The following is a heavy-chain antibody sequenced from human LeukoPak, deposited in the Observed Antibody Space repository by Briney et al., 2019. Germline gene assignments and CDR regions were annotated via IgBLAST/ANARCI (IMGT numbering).Heavy chain of an antibody. CDR1: GVTFSSDW. Sequence: GGSLRLSCAASGVTFSSDWMSWVRQAPGKGLESVANIKQDGSEEYYVDSVKGRFTIPTDNAKNSLYLQMNSLRAEDTAVYYCARVRVTNNWFDPWGQGTLVTVAS. CDR3: ARVRVTNNWFDP. CDR2: IKQDGSEE. V-gene: IGHV3-7*01. D-gene: IGHD4-17*01. J-gene: IGHJ5*02.